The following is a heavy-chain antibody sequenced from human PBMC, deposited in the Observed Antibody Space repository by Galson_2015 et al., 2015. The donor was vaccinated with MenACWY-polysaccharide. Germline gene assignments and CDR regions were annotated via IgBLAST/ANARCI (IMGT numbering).Heavy chain of an antibody. V-gene: IGHV3-53*01. CDR1: GFTVGGLY. J-gene: IGHJ4*02. Sequence: SLRLSCAASGFTVGGLYMSWVRQAPGKGPEWVSIMYSGGFTEYEDSVKGRFPISRDISKNTVYLQMNSLKVEDTAVYYCARGAQRFFDYWGQGRLVTVSA. CDR3: ARGAQRFFDY. CDR2: MYSGGFT.